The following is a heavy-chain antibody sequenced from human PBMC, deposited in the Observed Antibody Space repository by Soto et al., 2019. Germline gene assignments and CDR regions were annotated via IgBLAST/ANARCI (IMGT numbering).Heavy chain of an antibody. J-gene: IGHJ6*03. Sequence: QVQLQESGPGLVKPSGTLSLTCAVSSGSISSSNWWSWVRQPPGKGLEWIGEIYHSGSTNYNRSLKSPLTISVDKSKNQFALKLSSVTAADTAVYYCARSSYSTSSRYYYMDVWGKGTTVTVSS. CDR2: IYHSGST. V-gene: IGHV4-4*02. D-gene: IGHD6-6*01. CDR3: ARSSYSTSSRYYYMDV. CDR1: SGSISSSNW.